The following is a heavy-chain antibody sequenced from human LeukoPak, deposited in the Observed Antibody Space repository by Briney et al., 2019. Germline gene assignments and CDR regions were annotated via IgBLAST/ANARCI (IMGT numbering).Heavy chain of an antibody. CDR1: GFTFSSYA. CDR2: ISGTGGST. V-gene: IGHV3-23*01. J-gene: IGHJ4*02. CDR3: GKAYGSAALVYLDY. Sequence: GGSLRLSCAASGFTFSSYALSWVRQAPGKGLEWVSTISGTGGSTFYADSVKGRFTIFRDNSKNTMYLQMNSLRAEDTAVYYCGKAYGSAALVYLDYWGQGTLVTVSS. D-gene: IGHD6-13*01.